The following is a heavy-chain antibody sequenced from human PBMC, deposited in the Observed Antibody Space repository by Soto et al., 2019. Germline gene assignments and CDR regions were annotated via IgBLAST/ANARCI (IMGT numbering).Heavy chain of an antibody. J-gene: IGHJ5*02. D-gene: IGHD2-21*02. V-gene: IGHV4-39*01. CDR2: IYYSGST. Sequence: PSETLSLTCTVAGGSISSSSYYWGWIRQPPGKGLEWIGNIYYSGSTYYNPSLKSRVTVSVDTSKNQFSLKLSSVTAADTAVYYCARHPSDFGFAPWGQGTLVTVSS. CDR3: ARHPSDFGFAP. CDR1: GGSISSSSYY.